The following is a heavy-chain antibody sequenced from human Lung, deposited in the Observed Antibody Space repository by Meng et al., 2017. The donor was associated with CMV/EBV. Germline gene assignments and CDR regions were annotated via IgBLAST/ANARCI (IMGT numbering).Heavy chain of an antibody. CDR3: ARARAGRGDYYYYYGMDV. CDR1: GFTFSSYD. J-gene: IGHJ6*02. CDR2: IGTAGDT. Sequence: GESXKISCAASGFTFSSYDMHWVRQATGKGLEWVSAIGTAGDTYYPGSVKGRFTISRENAKNSLYLQMNSLRAGDTAVYYCARARAGRGDYYYYYGMDVWGQGTTVTVSS. V-gene: IGHV3-13*01. D-gene: IGHD6-13*01.